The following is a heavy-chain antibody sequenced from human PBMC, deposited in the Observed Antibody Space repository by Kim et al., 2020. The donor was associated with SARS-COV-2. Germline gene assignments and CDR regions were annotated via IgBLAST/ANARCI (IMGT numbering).Heavy chain of an antibody. J-gene: IGHJ3*02. Sequence: SETLSLTCTVSGGSISSYYWSWIRQPPGKGLEWIGYIYYSGSTNYNPSLKSRVTISVDTSKNQFSLKLSSVTAADTAVYYCARQGYGGNSDDAFDIWGQGTMVTVSS. CDR2: IYYSGST. V-gene: IGHV4-59*08. CDR1: GGSISSYY. CDR3: ARQGYGGNSDDAFDI. D-gene: IGHD2-21*02.